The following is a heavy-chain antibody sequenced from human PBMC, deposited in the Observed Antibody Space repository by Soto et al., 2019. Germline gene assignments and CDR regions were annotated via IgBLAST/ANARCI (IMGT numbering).Heavy chain of an antibody. CDR2: ISGSGRTT. CDR3: AKFRGPSYSYYYMDV. D-gene: IGHD3-16*01. Sequence: EVQLLESGGGLVQPGGSLRLSCAASGFTFGTYAMNWLRQAPGRGLECVSFISGSGRTTYYADSVKSRFTVSRDNSKNTMYLQMNSLRAEDTAIYDCAKFRGPSYSYYYMDVWGKGTTVTVSS. CDR1: GFTFGTYA. V-gene: IGHV3-23*01. J-gene: IGHJ6*03.